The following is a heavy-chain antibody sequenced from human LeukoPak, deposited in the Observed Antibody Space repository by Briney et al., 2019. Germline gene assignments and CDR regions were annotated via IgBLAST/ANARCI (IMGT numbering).Heavy chain of an antibody. V-gene: IGHV1-2*02. CDR1: GYTFTGYY. J-gene: IGHJ5*02. D-gene: IGHD4-17*01. CDR3: ARQYGDDRYNWFDP. CDR2: LNPNTGGT. Sequence: ASVKVSCKASGYTFTGYYMHWVRQAPGQGLKWLGWLNPNTGGTNYAQKFQGRVTMTRDTSITTAYMDLSSLGSDDTAIYYCARQYGDDRYNWFDPWGQGTLVTVSS.